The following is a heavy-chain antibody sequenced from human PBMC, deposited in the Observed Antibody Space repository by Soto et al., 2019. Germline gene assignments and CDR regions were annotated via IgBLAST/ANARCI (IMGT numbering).Heavy chain of an antibody. CDR2: SGTT. CDR1: GDSISSYNYH. D-gene: IGHD4-17*01. V-gene: IGHV4-39*01. Sequence: SETLSLTCTVSGDSISSYNYHWTWIRQSPGKGPEWIGSGTTYYNPSHRSRITISVDTSKNQFSLQMYSVTAADTAVYYCTTYGGDTGRFDYWGQGILVTVSS. CDR3: TTYGGDTGRFDY. J-gene: IGHJ4*02.